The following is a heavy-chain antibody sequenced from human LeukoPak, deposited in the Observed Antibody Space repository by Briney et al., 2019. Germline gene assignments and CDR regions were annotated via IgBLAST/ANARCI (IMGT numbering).Heavy chain of an antibody. J-gene: IGHJ4*02. D-gene: IGHD2-2*01. V-gene: IGHV3-23*01. CDR3: AKGLGYCSSTSCYAFDY. CDR2: ISGSGGST. CDR1: GFTFSSYA. Sequence: GGSLRLSCAASGFTFSSYAMSWVRQAPGKGLELVSAISGSGGSTYYADSVKGRFTISRDNSKNTLYLQMNSLRAEDTAVYYCAKGLGYCSSTSCYAFDYWGQGTLVTVSS.